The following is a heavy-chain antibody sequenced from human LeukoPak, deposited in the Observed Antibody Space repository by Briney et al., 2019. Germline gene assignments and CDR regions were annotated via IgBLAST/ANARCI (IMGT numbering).Heavy chain of an antibody. CDR2: INPNSGGT. Sequence: ASVKVSCKASGYTFTGYYMHWVRQAPGQGLEWMGWINPNSGGTIYAQKFQGRVTMTRDTSISTAYMELSRLRSDDTAVYYCARGTGYCSSTSCYGGAFDIWGQGTMVTVSS. J-gene: IGHJ3*02. CDR3: ARGTGYCSSTSCYGGAFDI. D-gene: IGHD2-2*01. CDR1: GYTFTGYY. V-gene: IGHV1-2*02.